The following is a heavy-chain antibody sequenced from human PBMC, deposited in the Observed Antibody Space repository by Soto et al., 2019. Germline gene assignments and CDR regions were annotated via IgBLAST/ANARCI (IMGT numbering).Heavy chain of an antibody. Sequence: PGGSLRLSCAASGFTFSSYAMHWVRQAPGKGLEWVAVISYDGSNKYYADSVKGRFTISRDNSKNTLYLQMNSLRAEDTAVYYCARDRGYSYGSSYYYYGMDVWGQGTTVTVSS. CDR2: ISYDGSNK. J-gene: IGHJ6*02. D-gene: IGHD5-18*01. CDR3: ARDRGYSYGSSYYYYGMDV. CDR1: GFTFSSYA. V-gene: IGHV3-30-3*01.